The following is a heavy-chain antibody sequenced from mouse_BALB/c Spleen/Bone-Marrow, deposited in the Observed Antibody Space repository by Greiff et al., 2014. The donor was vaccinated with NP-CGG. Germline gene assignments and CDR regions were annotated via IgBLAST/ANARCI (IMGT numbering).Heavy chain of an antibody. CDR2: IDPANGNT. V-gene: IGHV14-3*02. Sequence: SGAELVKPGASVKLFCTASGFNIKDTYMHWVKERPEQGLEWIGRIDPANGNTKYDPKFQGKATITADTSSNTAYLQLSSLTSEDTAVYYCVYGRDWYFDVWGAGTTVTVSS. CDR1: GFNIKDTY. J-gene: IGHJ1*01. CDR3: VYGRDWYFDV. D-gene: IGHD1-1*01.